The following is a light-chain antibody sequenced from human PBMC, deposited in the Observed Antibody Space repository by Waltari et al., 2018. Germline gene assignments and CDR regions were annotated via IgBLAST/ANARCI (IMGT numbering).Light chain of an antibody. CDR2: AAS. J-gene: IGKJ4*01. CDR3: QQLHSYPRT. Sequence: DIQLTQSPSFLSASVGDRVTITCRASQGIGSYLAWYQQKPGKAPTLLIYAASTLQSWVPSRVSGSYSGTEFTLTISSLQPEDFASYFCQQLHSYPRTFGGGTKMEI. V-gene: IGKV1-9*01. CDR1: QGIGSY.